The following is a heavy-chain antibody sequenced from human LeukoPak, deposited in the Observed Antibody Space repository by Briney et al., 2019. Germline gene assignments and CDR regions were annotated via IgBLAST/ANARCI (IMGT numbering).Heavy chain of an antibody. D-gene: IGHD5-18*01. J-gene: IGHJ4*02. V-gene: IGHV4-4*07. CDR2: IYTSGST. CDR1: GNSFGDYY. CDR3: ARGQKYRNGYTVTELGSGYFAY. Sequence: SETLSLTCTVSGNSFGDYYWSWIRQPAGKGLEWIGRIYTSGSTTYNPSLKSRVTMSVDTSKSQFSLNLMSVTAADTAVYYCARGQKYRNGYTVTELGSGYFAYWGQGTLVTVSS.